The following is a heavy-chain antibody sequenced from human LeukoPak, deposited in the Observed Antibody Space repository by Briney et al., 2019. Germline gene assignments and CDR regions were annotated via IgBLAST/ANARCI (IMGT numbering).Heavy chain of an antibody. D-gene: IGHD2-2*01. V-gene: IGHV3-9*03. CDR3: AKDPSTDSSIDY. CDR1: GFIFDDYA. Sequence: GGSLRLSCAASGFIFDDYAMHWVRQAPGKGLEWVSGISWDSDSIDYADSVKGRFTISRDNAKNSLYLQMNSLRAEDMALYYCAKDPSTDSSIDYWGQGTLVTVSS. CDR2: ISWDSDSI. J-gene: IGHJ4*02.